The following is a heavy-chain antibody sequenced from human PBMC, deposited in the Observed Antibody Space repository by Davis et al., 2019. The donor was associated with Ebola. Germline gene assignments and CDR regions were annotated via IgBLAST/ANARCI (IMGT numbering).Heavy chain of an antibody. V-gene: IGHV4-59*01. CDR2: IYNSGST. CDR3: ARGNRGGYYGMDV. D-gene: IGHD1-14*01. CDR1: GGSISSYY. J-gene: IGHJ6*04. Sequence: MPSETLSLTCTVSGGSISSYYWSWIRQPPGKGLEWIGYIYNSGSTNYNPSLKSRVTISVDTSKNQFSLKLSSVTAADTSVYYCARGNRGGYYGMDVWGKGTTVTFSS.